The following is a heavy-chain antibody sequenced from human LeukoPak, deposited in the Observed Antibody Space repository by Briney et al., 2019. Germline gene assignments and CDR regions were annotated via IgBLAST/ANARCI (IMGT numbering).Heavy chain of an antibody. CDR2: INHSGST. CDR3: ARGRSPGNSSSWYNWFDP. D-gene: IGHD6-13*01. J-gene: IGHJ5*02. CDR1: GGSFSGYY. Sequence: SETLSLTCAVYGGSFSGYYWSWIRQPPGKGLEWIGEINHSGSTNYNPSLKSRVTISVDTSKNQFSLKLSSVTAADTAVYYCARGRSPGNSSSWYNWFDPWGQGTLVTVSS. V-gene: IGHV4-34*01.